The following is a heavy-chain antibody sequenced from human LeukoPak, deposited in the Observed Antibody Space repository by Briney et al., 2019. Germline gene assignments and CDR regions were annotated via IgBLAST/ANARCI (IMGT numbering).Heavy chain of an antibody. CDR3: ARDLNYYDSSGYYS. CDR1: VGSFSGYY. CDR2: INYSGST. D-gene: IGHD3-22*01. V-gene: IGHV4-34*01. Sequence: SETLSLTCAVYVGSFSGYYWSWIRQPPGRGLEWIGEINYSGSTNYNPSLKSRVTISVDTSKNQFSLKLSSVTAADTAVYYCARDLNYYDSSGYYSWGQGTLVTVSS. J-gene: IGHJ5*02.